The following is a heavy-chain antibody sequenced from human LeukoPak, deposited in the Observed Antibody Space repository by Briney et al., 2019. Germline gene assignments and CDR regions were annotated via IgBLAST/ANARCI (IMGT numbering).Heavy chain of an antibody. V-gene: IGHV3-74*01. Sequence: PGGSLRLSCAASGFTFSNFWMHWVRQAPGKGLVWVAPIYGDGSFTRYTDSVKGRFTISRDNAKNTVYLQMNSLRVEDTAVYYCARGRPHGNDYWGQGTLVTVSS. CDR1: GFTFSNFW. CDR2: IYGDGSFT. CDR3: ARGRPHGNDY. J-gene: IGHJ4*02. D-gene: IGHD4-23*01.